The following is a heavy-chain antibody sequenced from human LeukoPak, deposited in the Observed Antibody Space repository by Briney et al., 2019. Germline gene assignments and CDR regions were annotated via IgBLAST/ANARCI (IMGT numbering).Heavy chain of an antibody. Sequence: GALRLSCVASGFTLSSYWMHWVRQSPGKGLEWVAIIKQDGSEKFYVDSVKGRFTISRDNAKNSVYLQMNNLRVEDTAVYHCARGNGFIIDYWGQGTLVTVSS. CDR1: GFTLSSYW. V-gene: IGHV3-7*01. J-gene: IGHJ4*02. CDR3: ARGNGFIIDY. D-gene: IGHD2-8*01. CDR2: IKQDGSEK.